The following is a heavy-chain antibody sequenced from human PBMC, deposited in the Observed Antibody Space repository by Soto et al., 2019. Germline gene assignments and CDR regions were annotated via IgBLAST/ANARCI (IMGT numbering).Heavy chain of an antibody. V-gene: IGHV3-23*01. D-gene: IGHD4-17*01. CDR1: GFTFSSYA. Sequence: PVGSLRLSCAASGFTFSSYAMSWVRQAPGKGLEWVSSITNYGGTTYYADSVKGRFTISRDNSKNTLFLQMDDLRAEDTALYYCARGIKYGDYSRWFDPWGPGTLVTVSS. CDR3: ARGIKYGDYSRWFDP. J-gene: IGHJ5*02. CDR2: ITNYGGTT.